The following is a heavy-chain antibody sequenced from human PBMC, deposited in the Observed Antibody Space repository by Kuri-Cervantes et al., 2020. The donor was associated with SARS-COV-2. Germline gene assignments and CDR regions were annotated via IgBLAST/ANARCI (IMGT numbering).Heavy chain of an antibody. CDR1: GFSLSTSGVG. CDR3: ARNHYSSSRDDAFDI. Sequence: SGPTLVKPTQTLTLTCTFSGFSLSTSGVGVGWIRRPPGKALEWLALIYWNDDKRYSPSLKSRLTITKDTSKNQVVLTMTNMDPVDTATYYCARNHYSSSRDDAFDIWGQGTMVTVSS. D-gene: IGHD6-13*01. CDR2: IYWNDDK. V-gene: IGHV2-5*01. J-gene: IGHJ3*02.